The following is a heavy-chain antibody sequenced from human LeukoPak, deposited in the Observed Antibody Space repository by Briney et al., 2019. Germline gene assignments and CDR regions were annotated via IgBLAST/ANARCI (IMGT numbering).Heavy chain of an antibody. V-gene: IGHV4-34*01. J-gene: IGHJ4*02. Sequence: SETLSLTCAVYGGSFNGYYWSWIRQTPGKGLEWIGEINHSGSTNYNPSLKSRVTISVDTSKNQFSLKLSSVTAADTAVYYCARRGGLSLLGVVMEYYFHYWGQGTLVTVPS. CDR2: INHSGST. CDR3: ARRGGLSLLGVVMEYYFHY. D-gene: IGHD3-3*01. CDR1: GGSFNGYY.